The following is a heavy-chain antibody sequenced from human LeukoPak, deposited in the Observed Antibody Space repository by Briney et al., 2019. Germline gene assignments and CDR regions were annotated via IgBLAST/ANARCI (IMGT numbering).Heavy chain of an antibody. V-gene: IGHV1-2*02. CDR2: INPNSGGT. Sequence: ASVKVSCKASGYTFTDYYLHWVRQAPGQGLDWMGWINPNSGGTNCAQNFQGRITMTRDTSISTANMELSRLRSDDTAVYHCARVAGYSSSWYDYWGQGTLVTVSS. CDR1: GYTFTDYY. D-gene: IGHD6-13*01. CDR3: ARVAGYSSSWYDY. J-gene: IGHJ4*02.